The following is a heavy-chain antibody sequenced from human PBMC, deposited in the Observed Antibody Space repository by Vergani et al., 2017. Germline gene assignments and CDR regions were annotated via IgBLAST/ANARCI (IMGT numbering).Heavy chain of an antibody. V-gene: IGHV4-61*02. J-gene: IGHJ6*02. CDR2: FYTGGGT. CDR3: ARDPLYSTTWPFLLLAMDV. CDR1: GDSISRGRYY. D-gene: IGHD6-13*01. Sequence: QVQLQESGPGLVRPSQTLSLTCTVSGDSISRGRYYWSWFRQPAGKGLEWIGRFYTGGGTSYNPSLKSRVTISVDTSKNQFSLQLSSVSAADTAVYYCARDPLYSTTWPFLLLAMDVWGQGTTVTVSS.